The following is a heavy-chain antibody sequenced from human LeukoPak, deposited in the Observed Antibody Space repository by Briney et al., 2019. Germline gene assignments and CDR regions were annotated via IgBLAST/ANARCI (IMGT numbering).Heavy chain of an antibody. CDR3: ANGGGVQTLFDY. Sequence: GGSLRLSCAASGFTFSSCGMHRVRQAPGKGLEWVAVISYDGSNKYYADSVKGRFTISRDNSKNTLYLQMNSLRAEDTAVYYCANGGGVQTLFDYWGQGTLATVSS. J-gene: IGHJ4*02. CDR2: ISYDGSNK. CDR1: GFTFSSCG. D-gene: IGHD3-16*01. V-gene: IGHV3-30*18.